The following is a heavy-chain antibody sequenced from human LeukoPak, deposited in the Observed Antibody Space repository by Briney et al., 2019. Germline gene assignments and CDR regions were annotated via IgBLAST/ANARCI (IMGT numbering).Heavy chain of an antibody. J-gene: IGHJ5*02. D-gene: IGHD2-8*01. V-gene: IGHV1-18*01. CDR2: LSAYNGNT. CDR1: GYTFTSYG. CDR3: AILMDYEHPIP. Sequence: ASVKVSCKASGYTFTSYGISWVRQAPGQGLEWMGWLSAYNGNTNYAQKLQGRVTMTTDTSTSTSYMELRSLRSDDTAVYYCAILMDYEHPIPWGQGTLVTVSS.